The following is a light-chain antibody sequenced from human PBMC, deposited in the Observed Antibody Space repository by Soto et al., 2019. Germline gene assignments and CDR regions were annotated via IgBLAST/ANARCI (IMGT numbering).Light chain of an antibody. V-gene: IGKV1-8*01. CDR2: AAS. CDR3: QQYYSYPRK. Sequence: AIRMTQSPSSLSASTVDRVTITCRASQGISSYLAWYQQKPGKAPKLLIYAASTLQSGVPSRFSGSGSGTDFTLTISCLQSEDFATYYCQQYYSYPRKFGQGTKVDIK. J-gene: IGKJ1*01. CDR1: QGISSY.